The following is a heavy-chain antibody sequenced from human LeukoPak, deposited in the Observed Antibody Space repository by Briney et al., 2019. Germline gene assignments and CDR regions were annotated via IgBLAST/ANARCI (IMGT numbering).Heavy chain of an antibody. CDR1: GFTFSSYS. CDR2: ISSSSSSI. D-gene: IGHD3-22*01. CDR3: ARTDTMIDAFDI. V-gene: IGHV3-48*04. J-gene: IGHJ3*02. Sequence: GGSLRLSCAASGFTFSSYSMGWVRQAPGKGLEWVSYISSSSSSIYDAESVKGRFTISRDNAKNLLYLQMNSLRAEDTAVYYCARTDTMIDAFDIWGQGTMATVSS.